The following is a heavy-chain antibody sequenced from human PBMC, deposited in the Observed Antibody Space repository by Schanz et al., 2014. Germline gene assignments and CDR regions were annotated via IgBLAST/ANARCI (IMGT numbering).Heavy chain of an antibody. CDR2: IGNGGVTI. V-gene: IGHV3-11*01. D-gene: IGHD3-10*01. CDR3: VRDELLWFGEVLSLDY. CDR1: GFPFSDYF. Sequence: VHLLESGGGLVQPGGSLRLSCTASGFPFSDYFMAWIRQPPGRGLEWVSYIGNGGVTIYYADSVKGRFTISRDNSKNSLYLQMNSLRAEDTALYYCVRDELLWFGEVLSLDYWGQGALVTVSS. J-gene: IGHJ4*02.